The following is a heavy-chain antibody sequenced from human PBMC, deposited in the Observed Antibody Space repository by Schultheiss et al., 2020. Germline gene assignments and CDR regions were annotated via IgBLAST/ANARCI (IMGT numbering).Heavy chain of an antibody. CDR2: INAGNGNT. J-gene: IGHJ5*02. CDR1: GFTFTNYA. V-gene: IGHV1-3*01. Sequence: VKVSCKASGFTFTNYAIHWVRQAPGQRLEWMGWINAGNGNTKYSQKFQGRVTITRDTSASTAYMELSRLRSDDTAVYYCARAFKLGYCSGGSCHGWFDPWGQGTLVTVYS. CDR3: ARAFKLGYCSGGSCHGWFDP. D-gene: IGHD2-15*01.